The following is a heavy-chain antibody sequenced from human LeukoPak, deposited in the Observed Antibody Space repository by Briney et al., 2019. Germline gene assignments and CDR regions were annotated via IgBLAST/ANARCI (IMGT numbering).Heavy chain of an antibody. V-gene: IGHV3-7*01. CDR3: ARSNPNRNALDL. Sequence: GGSLRLSCAASGFTLNSYLMSWVRQAPGRGLEWVANIKKDGSEESYLDSVKGRFTVSRDNAKNSLFLQMNSLRGEDTAVYYCARSNPNRNALDLGGEGTMVSISS. D-gene: IGHD1-14*01. CDR1: GFTLNSYL. J-gene: IGHJ3*01. CDR2: IKKDGSEE.